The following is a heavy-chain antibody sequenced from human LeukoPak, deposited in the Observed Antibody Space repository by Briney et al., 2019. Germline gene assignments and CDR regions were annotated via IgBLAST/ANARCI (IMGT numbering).Heavy chain of an antibody. CDR3: AKSGGYGLIDY. D-gene: IGHD1-26*01. Sequence: SETLSLTCTVSGGSISSYYWSWIRQPPGKGLEWIGSIYSSGSTYYNASLQSRVTISIETSKNQISLRLNSVTAADTAIYYCAKSGGYGLIDYWGQGTLVTVSS. CDR2: IYSSGST. CDR1: GGSISSYY. V-gene: IGHV4-59*04. J-gene: IGHJ4*02.